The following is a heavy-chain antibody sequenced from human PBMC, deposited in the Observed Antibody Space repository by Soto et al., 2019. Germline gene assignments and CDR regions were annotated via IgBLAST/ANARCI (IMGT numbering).Heavy chain of an antibody. D-gene: IGHD3-10*01. V-gene: IGHV4-31*03. CDR1: GGSISSGGYY. CDR3: AREGGRGMVRDSYGMDV. Sequence: SETLSLTCTVSGGSISSGGYYWSWIRQHPGKGLEWIGYIYYSGSTYYNPSLKSRVTISVDTSKNQFSLKLSSVTAADTAVYYCAREGGRGMVRDSYGMDVWGQGTTVTVSS. J-gene: IGHJ6*02. CDR2: IYYSGST.